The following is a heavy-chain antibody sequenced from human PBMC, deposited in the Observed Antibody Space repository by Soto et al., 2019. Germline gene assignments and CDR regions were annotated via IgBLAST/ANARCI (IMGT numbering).Heavy chain of an antibody. CDR3: AKDRVGGTFYTPLAF. V-gene: IGHV3-30*18. D-gene: IGHD1-7*01. CDR1: GFNFDNYG. CDR2: ITYDGSFQ. J-gene: IGHJ4*02. Sequence: LRLSCQASGFNFDNYGMHWVRQAPGKGLEWVAVITYDGSFQYYADSVKGRFTISRDNSENTLSLHLNTLEPEDTAVYHCAKDRVGGTFYTPLAFWGEGTLVTVSS.